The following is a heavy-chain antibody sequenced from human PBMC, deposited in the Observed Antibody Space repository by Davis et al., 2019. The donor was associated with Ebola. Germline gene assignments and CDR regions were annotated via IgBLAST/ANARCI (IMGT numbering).Heavy chain of an antibody. CDR1: GFTVSSNY. CDR3: ARDTYSSSWPAPFDY. J-gene: IGHJ4*02. Sequence: GESLKISCAASGFTVSSNYMSWVRQAPGKGLEWVSVIYSGGSTYYADSVKGRFTISRHNSKNTPYLQMNSLRAEDTAVYYCARDTYSSSWPAPFDYLGQGTLVTVSS. CDR2: IYSGGST. V-gene: IGHV3-53*04. D-gene: IGHD6-13*01.